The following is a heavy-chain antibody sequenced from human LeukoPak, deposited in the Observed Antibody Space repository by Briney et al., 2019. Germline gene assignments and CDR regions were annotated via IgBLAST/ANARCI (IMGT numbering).Heavy chain of an antibody. CDR1: GFTFGDYA. V-gene: IGHV3-49*04. D-gene: IGHD2-2*01. J-gene: IGHJ4*02. CDR2: IRSKAYGGTT. Sequence: GRSLRLSCTASGFTFGDYAMSWVRQAPGKGLEWVGFIRSKAYGGTTEYAASVKGRFTISRDDSKSIAYLQMNSLKTEDTAVYYCTRGSRVKEPQFDYWGQGTLVTVSS. CDR3: TRGSRVKEPQFDY.